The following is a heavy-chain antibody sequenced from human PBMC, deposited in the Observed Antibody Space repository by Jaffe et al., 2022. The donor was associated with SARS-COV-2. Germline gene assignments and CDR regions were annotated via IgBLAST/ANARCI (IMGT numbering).Heavy chain of an antibody. CDR1: GGSISSYY. V-gene: IGHV4-59*01. CDR3: ARSKGIAAASDY. CDR2: IYYSGST. J-gene: IGHJ4*02. D-gene: IGHD6-13*01. Sequence: QVQLQESGPGLVKPSETLSLTCTVSGGSISSYYWSWIRQPPGKGLEWIGYIYYSGSTNYNPSLKSRVTISVDTSKNQFSLKLSSVTAADTAVYYCARSKGIAAASDYWGQGTLVTVSS.